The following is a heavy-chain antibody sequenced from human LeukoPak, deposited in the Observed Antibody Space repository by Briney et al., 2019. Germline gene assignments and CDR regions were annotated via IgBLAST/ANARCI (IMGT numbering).Heavy chain of an antibody. J-gene: IGHJ3*02. CDR2: SSAYNGNT. D-gene: IGHD3-22*01. V-gene: IGHV1-18*01. CDR3: ARVAQNYYDSSGYDAFDI. CDR1: GYTFTSYG. Sequence: ASVKVSCKASGYTFTSYGISWVRQAPGQGLEWMGWSSAYNGNTNYAQKIQGRVTMTTDTSTSTAYMELRSLRSDDTAVYYCARVAQNYYDSSGYDAFDIWGQGTMVTVSS.